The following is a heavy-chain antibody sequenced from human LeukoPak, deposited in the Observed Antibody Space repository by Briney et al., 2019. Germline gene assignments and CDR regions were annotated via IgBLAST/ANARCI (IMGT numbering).Heavy chain of an antibody. J-gene: IGHJ3*02. V-gene: IGHV3-23*01. D-gene: IGHD6-19*01. CDR3: AKVYSSGWGRAFDI. CDR1: GFTFSSYG. Sequence: GGTLRLSCAASGFTFSSYGMSWVRQAPGKGLEWVPGISGSGGSTYYADSVKGRLTISRDNSKNTLYLQMNSLRAEDTAVYYCAKVYSSGWGRAFDIWGQGTMVTVSS. CDR2: ISGSGGST.